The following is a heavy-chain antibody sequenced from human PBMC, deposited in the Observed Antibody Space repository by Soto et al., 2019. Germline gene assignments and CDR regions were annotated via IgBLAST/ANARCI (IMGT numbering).Heavy chain of an antibody. Sequence: PGESLKISCKGSGYSFTSYWIGWVRQMPGKGLEWMGIIYPGDSDTRYSPSFQGQVTISADKSISTAYLQWSSLKASDTAMYYCARIYCSSTSCFPFDPWGQGTLVTVS. V-gene: IGHV5-51*01. J-gene: IGHJ5*02. D-gene: IGHD2-2*01. CDR2: IYPGDSDT. CDR1: GYSFTSYW. CDR3: ARIYCSSTSCFPFDP.